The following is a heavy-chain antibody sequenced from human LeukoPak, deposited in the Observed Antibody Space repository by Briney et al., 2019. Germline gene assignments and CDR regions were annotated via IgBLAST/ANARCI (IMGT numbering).Heavy chain of an antibody. V-gene: IGHV3-23*01. Sequence: GGSLRLSCAASGFTFSSYWMTWVRQAPGKGLEWVSAVVGGGGTTFYADSVKGRFTISRDNPKNTVYLQINSLRGEDTAVYYCAKARLSTGWAYNDYWGQGALVTVSS. CDR2: VVGGGGTT. CDR3: AKARLSTGWAYNDY. CDR1: GFTFSSYW. D-gene: IGHD6-19*01. J-gene: IGHJ4*02.